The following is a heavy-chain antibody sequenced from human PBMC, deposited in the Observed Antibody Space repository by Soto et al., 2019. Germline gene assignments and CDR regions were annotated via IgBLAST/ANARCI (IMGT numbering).Heavy chain of an antibody. CDR1: GFTFDDYA. J-gene: IGHJ4*02. Sequence: EVQLVESGGGLVQPGRSLRLSCAASGFTFDDYAMHWVRQAPGKGLEWVSGISWNSGSIGYADSVKGRFTISRDNAKNSLYLQMNSLRAEDTALYYCAKDIIQSCGDSTNYFDYWGQGTLVTVSS. D-gene: IGHD4-17*01. V-gene: IGHV3-9*01. CDR3: AKDIIQSCGDSTNYFDY. CDR2: ISWNSGSI.